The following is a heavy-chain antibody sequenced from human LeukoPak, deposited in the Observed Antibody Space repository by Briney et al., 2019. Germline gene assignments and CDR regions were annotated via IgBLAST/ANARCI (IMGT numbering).Heavy chain of an antibody. CDR3: AMYNSDRRIFDY. J-gene: IGHJ4*02. V-gene: IGHV6-1*01. D-gene: IGHD6-19*01. CDR1: GDSVSSNSAA. CDR2: TYYRSKWYN. Sequence: SRTLSLTCAISGDSVSSNSAAWNWIRQSPSRGLEWLGRTYYRSKWYNDYAVSVKGRITINPDTSKNQFSLQLNSVTPEDTAVYYCAMYNSDRRIFDYWGQGTLVIVSS.